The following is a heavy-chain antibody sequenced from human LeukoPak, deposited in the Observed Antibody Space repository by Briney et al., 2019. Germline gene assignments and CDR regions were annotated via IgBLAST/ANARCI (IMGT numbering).Heavy chain of an antibody. J-gene: IGHJ5*02. CDR2: IKQDGSEK. CDR3: ARDRYYDSSGYFSS. V-gene: IGHV3-7*01. CDR1: GFTFSSYW. Sequence: GGSLRLSCAASGFTFSSYWMSWVRQAPGKGLEWVANIKQDGSEKYYVDSVKGRFTISRDNAKNSLYLQMNSLRAEDTAVYYCARDRYYDSSGYFSSWGQGTLVTVSS. D-gene: IGHD3-22*01.